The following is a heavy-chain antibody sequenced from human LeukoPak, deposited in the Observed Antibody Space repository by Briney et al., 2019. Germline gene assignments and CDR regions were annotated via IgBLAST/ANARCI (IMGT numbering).Heavy chain of an antibody. CDR3: ARGPYFDP. D-gene: IGHD2-21*01. Sequence: SETLSLTCTVSGGSVNSGSYYWSWIRQPPGKGLEWIGYIYYSGSTSYNPSLKSRVTISVDTSKNQFSLKLSSVTAADTAVYHCARGPYFDPWGQGTLVTVSS. V-gene: IGHV4-61*01. CDR1: GGSVNSGSYY. CDR2: IYYSGST. J-gene: IGHJ5*02.